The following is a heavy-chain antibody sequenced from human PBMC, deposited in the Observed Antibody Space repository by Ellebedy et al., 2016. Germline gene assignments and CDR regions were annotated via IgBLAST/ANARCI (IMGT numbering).Heavy chain of an antibody. V-gene: IGHV1-3*01. J-gene: IGHJ4*02. D-gene: IGHD4-11*01. Sequence: ASVKVSCKASGYTFTSYAMHWVRQAPGQRLEWMGWINAGNGNTKYSQKFQGRATITRDTSASTAYMELSGLRSEDTAVYYCARHSTVGRPNFDYWGQGTLVTVSS. CDR3: ARHSTVGRPNFDY. CDR2: INAGNGNT. CDR1: GYTFTSYA.